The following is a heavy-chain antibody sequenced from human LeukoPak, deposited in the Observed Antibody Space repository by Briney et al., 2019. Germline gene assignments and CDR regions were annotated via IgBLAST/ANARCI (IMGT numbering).Heavy chain of an antibody. CDR3: ARTGNYYYYMDV. V-gene: IGHV4-59*01. Sequence: PSETLSLTCTVSGGSISSYYWSWIRQPPGKGLEWIGYIYYSGSTNYNPSLKSRVTISVDTSKNQFSLKLSPVTAADTAVYYCARTGNYYYYMDVWGKGTTVTVSS. D-gene: IGHD1-1*01. J-gene: IGHJ6*03. CDR2: IYYSGST. CDR1: GGSISSYY.